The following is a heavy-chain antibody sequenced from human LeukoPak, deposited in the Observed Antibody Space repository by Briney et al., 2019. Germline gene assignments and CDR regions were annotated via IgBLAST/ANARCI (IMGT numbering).Heavy chain of an antibody. V-gene: IGHV3-30*18. D-gene: IGHD4-17*01. CDR1: GFTFSSYG. CDR3: AKGGDDYGDSYPLDY. Sequence: GGSLRLSCAASGFTFSSYGMHWVRQAPGKGLEWVAVISYDGNNKYYADSVKGRFTISRDNSKNTLYLQMNSLRAEDTAVYYCAKGGDDYGDSYPLDYWGQGTLVTVSS. J-gene: IGHJ4*02. CDR2: ISYDGNNK.